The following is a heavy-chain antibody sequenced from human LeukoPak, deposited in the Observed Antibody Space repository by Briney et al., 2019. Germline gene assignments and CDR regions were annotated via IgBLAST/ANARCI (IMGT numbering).Heavy chain of an antibody. D-gene: IGHD3-10*01. CDR2: IQSKTDGGTT. CDR3: AAGGRV. J-gene: IGHJ6*02. Sequence: GGSLRLSCAASGFTLSNAWMNWVRQAPGKGLEWVGRIQSKTDGGTTEYAAPVKGGFTISRDDSTNTLYLQINSLKTEDTGVYYCAAGGRVWGQGTTVTVSS. CDR1: GFTLSNAW. V-gene: IGHV3-15*01.